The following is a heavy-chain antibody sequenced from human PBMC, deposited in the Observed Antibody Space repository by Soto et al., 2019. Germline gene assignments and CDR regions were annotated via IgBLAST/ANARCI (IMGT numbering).Heavy chain of an antibody. CDR1: GGTFSSYA. J-gene: IGHJ6*02. Sequence: SVKVSCKASGGTFSSYAISWVRQAPGQGLEWMGGITPIFGTANYAQKFQGRVTITADESTSTAYMELSSLRSEDTAVYYCARDRPYDSSGYYYRDYYYGMDVWGQGTKVTVSS. D-gene: IGHD3-22*01. V-gene: IGHV1-69*13. CDR3: ARDRPYDSSGYYYRDYYYGMDV. CDR2: ITPIFGTA.